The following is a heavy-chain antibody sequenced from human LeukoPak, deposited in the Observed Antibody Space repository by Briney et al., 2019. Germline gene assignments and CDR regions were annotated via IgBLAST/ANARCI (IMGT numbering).Heavy chain of an antibody. J-gene: IGHJ6*03. CDR1: GYTFTGYY. D-gene: IGHD6-19*01. Sequence: GASVKVSCKASGYTFTGYYMHWVRQAPGQGLEWMGWINPNSGGTNYAQKFQGRVTMTRVTSISTAYMELSRLRSDDTAVYYCARDFTVAGTNYYYMDVWGQGTLVTVSS. CDR2: INPNSGGT. CDR3: ARDFTVAGTNYYYMDV. V-gene: IGHV1-2*02.